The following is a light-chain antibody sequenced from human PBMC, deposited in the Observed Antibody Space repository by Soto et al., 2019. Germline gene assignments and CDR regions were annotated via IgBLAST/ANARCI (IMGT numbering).Light chain of an antibody. CDR1: QSVSNNY. CDR2: AAS. J-gene: IGKJ5*01. V-gene: IGKV3-20*01. CDR3: QQYGSSAPIT. Sequence: EIVLTQSPGTLSLSPGERATLSCRASQSVSNNYLAWYQHKPGQAPSLLIYAASSRATGIPDRFSGSGSGTDFTLTISRLEPEDFAMYYCQQYGSSAPITFGQGTRLEIE.